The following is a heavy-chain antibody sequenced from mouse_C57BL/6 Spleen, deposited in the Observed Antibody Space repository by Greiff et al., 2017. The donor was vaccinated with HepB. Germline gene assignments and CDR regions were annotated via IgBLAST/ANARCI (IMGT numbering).Heavy chain of an antibody. V-gene: IGHV1-82*01. J-gene: IGHJ4*01. Sequence: QVQLQQSGPELVKPGASVKISCKASGYAFSSSWMNWVKQRPGKGLEWIGRIYPGDGDTNYNGKFKGKATLTADKSSSTAYMQLSSLTSEDSAVYFCARGLLRHYYAMDYWGQGTSVTVSS. CDR3: ARGLLRHYYAMDY. CDR1: GYAFSSSW. D-gene: IGHD1-2*01. CDR2: IYPGDGDT.